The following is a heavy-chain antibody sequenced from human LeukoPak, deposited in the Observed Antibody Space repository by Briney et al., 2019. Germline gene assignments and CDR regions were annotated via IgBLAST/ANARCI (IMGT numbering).Heavy chain of an antibody. CDR3: ARGGWELFDY. CDR2: INPSGGST. Sequence: ASVKVSCKASGDTFTSYMHWVRQAPGRGLEWMGIINPSGGSTSYEQKFQGRVTMTRDTSTTTVYMELSSLRSEDTAVYYCARGGWELFDYWGQGTLVTVSS. J-gene: IGHJ4*02. V-gene: IGHV1-46*01. D-gene: IGHD1-26*01. CDR1: GDTFTSY.